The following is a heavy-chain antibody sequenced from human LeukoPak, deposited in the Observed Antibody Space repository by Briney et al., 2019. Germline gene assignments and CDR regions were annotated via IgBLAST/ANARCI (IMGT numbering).Heavy chain of an antibody. V-gene: IGHV3-21*01. J-gene: IGHJ5*02. CDR3: ARDKMTPPYNWFDP. Sequence: GGSLRLSCAASGFTFSSYSMNWVRQAPGRGLEWVSSISSSSSYIYYADSVKGRFTISRDNAKNSLYLQMNSLRAEDTAVYYCARDKMTPPYNWFDPCGQGTLVTVSS. CDR1: GFTFSSYS. CDR2: ISSSSSYI.